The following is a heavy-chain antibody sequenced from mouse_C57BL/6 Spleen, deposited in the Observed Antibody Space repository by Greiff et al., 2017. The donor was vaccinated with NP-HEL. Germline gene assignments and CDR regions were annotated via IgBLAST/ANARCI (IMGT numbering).Heavy chain of an antibody. V-gene: IGHV1-61*01. CDR1: GYTFTSYW. Sequence: QVQLQQPGAELVRPGSSVKLSCKASGYTFTSYWMDWVKQRPGQGLEWIGNIYPSDSETHYNQKFKDKATLTVDKSSSTAYMQLSSLTSEDSAVYYCARGKTAGAWFAYWGQGTLVTVSA. J-gene: IGHJ3*01. CDR2: IYPSDSET. CDR3: ARGKTAGAWFAY. D-gene: IGHD3-2*01.